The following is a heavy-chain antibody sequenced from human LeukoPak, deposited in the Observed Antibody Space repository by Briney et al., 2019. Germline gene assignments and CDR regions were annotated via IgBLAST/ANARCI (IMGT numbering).Heavy chain of an antibody. CDR1: GFTVSSNY. V-gene: IGHV3-53*01. CDR2: IYSGGST. D-gene: IGHD3-9*01. J-gene: IGHJ4*02. Sequence: GGSLRLPCAASGFTVSSNYMSWVRQAPGKGLEWVSVIYSGGSTYYADSVKGRFTISRDNSKNTLYLQMNSLRAEDTAVYYCARGQTYYDILTGYSPTYYFDYWGQGPLVTVSS. CDR3: ARGQTYYDILTGYSPTYYFDY.